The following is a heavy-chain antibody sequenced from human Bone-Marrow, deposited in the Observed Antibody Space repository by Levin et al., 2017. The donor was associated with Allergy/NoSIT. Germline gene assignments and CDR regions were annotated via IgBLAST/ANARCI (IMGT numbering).Heavy chain of an antibody. CDR2: ISYDGSNK. D-gene: IGHD2-2*01. CDR1: GFTFSSYA. Sequence: SCAASGFTFSSYAMHWVRQAPGKGLEWVAVISYDGSNKYYADSVKGRFTISRDNSKNTLYLQMNSLRAEDTAVYYCARDVRMVIVVVPAAHYYYGMDVWGQGTTVTVSS. V-gene: IGHV3-30*04. CDR3: ARDVRMVIVVVPAAHYYYGMDV. J-gene: IGHJ6*02.